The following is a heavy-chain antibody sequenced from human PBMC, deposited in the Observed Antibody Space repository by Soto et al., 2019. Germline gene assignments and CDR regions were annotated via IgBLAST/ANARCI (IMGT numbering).Heavy chain of an antibody. CDR1: GFTFSSYS. CDR3: ARDPSPTGTKGTGVYGMDV. CDR2: ISSSSSYI. Sequence: GSLRLSCAASGFTFSSYSMNWVRQAPGKGLEWVSSISSSSSYIYYADSVKGRFTISRDNAKNSLYLQMNSLRAEDTAVYYCARDPSPTGTKGTGVYGMDVWGQGTTVTSP. J-gene: IGHJ6*02. V-gene: IGHV3-21*01. D-gene: IGHD1-7*01.